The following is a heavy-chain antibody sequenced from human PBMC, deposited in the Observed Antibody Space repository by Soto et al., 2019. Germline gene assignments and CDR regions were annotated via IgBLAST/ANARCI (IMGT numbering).Heavy chain of an antibody. CDR3: ARVWGSVVVVTKEYYFDY. Sequence: PSETLSLTCAVYGGSFSGYYWSWIRQPPGKGLEWIGEINHSGSTNYNPSLKSRVTISVDTSKNQFSLKLSSVTAADTALYYCARVWGSVVVVTKEYYFDYWGQGTLVTVSS. CDR2: INHSGST. CDR1: GGSFSGYY. D-gene: IGHD2-21*02. V-gene: IGHV4-34*01. J-gene: IGHJ4*02.